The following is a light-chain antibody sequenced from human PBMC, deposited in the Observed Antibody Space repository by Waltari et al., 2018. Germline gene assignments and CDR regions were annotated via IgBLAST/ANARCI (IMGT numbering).Light chain of an antibody. V-gene: IGLV2-8*01. Sequence: QSALTQPPSASGSPGQSVTISCTGTSSDIGGYNYVSWYQQHPGKAPKLMFYEVNKRPSGVPDRFSGFKSVNTASLTVSGLQAEDEADYYCASYAGTSKLVFGGGTKLTVV. J-gene: IGLJ2*01. CDR1: SSDIGGYNY. CDR3: ASYAGTSKLV. CDR2: EVN.